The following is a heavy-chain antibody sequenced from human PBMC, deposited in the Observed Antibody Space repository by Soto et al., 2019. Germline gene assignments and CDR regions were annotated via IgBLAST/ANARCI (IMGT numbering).Heavy chain of an antibody. D-gene: IGHD2-2*01. Sequence: QVQLVQSGAEVKKPGASVKVSCKASGYTFTGYYMHWVRQAPGQGLEWMGWINPNSGGTNYAQKFPRRVPITADDSPSTAYMGLGSLRFEDTAVYYCARDRAFGVPAANAEWAYFDYWGQGTLVTVSS. V-gene: IGHV1-2*02. CDR2: INPNSGGT. J-gene: IGHJ4*02. CDR1: GYTFTGYY. CDR3: ARDRAFGVPAANAEWAYFDY.